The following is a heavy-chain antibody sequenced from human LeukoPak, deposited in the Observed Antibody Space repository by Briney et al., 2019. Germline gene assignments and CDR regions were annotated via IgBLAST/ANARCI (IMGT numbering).Heavy chain of an antibody. CDR3: AKVSRWYSPHYYYGMDV. V-gene: IGHV3-23*01. Sequence: PGGSLRLSCAASGFTFSSYAMSWVRQAPGKGLEWVSAISGSGGSTYYADSVKGRFTISRDNSKNTLYLQMNSLRAEDTAVYYCAKVSRWYSPHYYYGMDVWGQGTTVTVSS. D-gene: IGHD2-15*01. CDR2: ISGSGGST. J-gene: IGHJ6*02. CDR1: GFTFSSYA.